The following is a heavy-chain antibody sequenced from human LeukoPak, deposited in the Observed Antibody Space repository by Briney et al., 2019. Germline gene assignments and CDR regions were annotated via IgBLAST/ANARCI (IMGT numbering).Heavy chain of an antibody. CDR3: ATWLRALDY. CDR1: GFTFSSYW. J-gene: IGHJ4*02. Sequence: AGGSLRLSCAASGFTFSSYWMSWVRQAPGEGLEWVANINQDGSGTYYVDSVKGRFTISRDNAKNSLYLQMNSLRDEDTAVYYCATWLRALDYWGQGTLVTVSS. D-gene: IGHD5-12*01. V-gene: IGHV3-7*02. CDR2: INQDGSGT.